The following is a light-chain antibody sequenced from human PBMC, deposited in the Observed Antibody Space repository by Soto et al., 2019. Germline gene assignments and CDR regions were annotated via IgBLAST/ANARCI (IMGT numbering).Light chain of an antibody. CDR3: NSYVGSNNYV. CDR1: AXDIGRYNY. V-gene: IGLV2-8*01. CDR2: EVT. Sequence: QSVLTQPLSASWSPGQSVTISCIGTAXDIGRYNYVSWYQHHPGKAPKLIIYEVTKRPSGVPDRFSGSKSGNTASLTVSGLQADDEADYYCNSYVGSNNYVFGTGTKVPVL. J-gene: IGLJ1*01.